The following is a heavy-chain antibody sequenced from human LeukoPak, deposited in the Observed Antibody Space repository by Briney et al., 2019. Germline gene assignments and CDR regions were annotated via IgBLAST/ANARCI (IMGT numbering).Heavy chain of an antibody. V-gene: IGHV4-59*01. D-gene: IGHD3-22*01. J-gene: IGHJ4*02. Sequence: PETLSLICTVSGGSMNTYYWSWIRQPPGKGLEWIGYISDSGNPAYNPSLKSRVSISLAMSKTQSPLSLTSVTAADTAVYYCARGPSRFDSAGLWGQGILVTVST. CDR2: ISDSGNP. CDR3: ARGPSRFDSAGL. CDR1: GGSMNTYY.